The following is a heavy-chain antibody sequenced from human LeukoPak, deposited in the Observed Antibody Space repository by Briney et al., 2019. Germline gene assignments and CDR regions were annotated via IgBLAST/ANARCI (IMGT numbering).Heavy chain of an antibody. CDR3: ARDLFPSSGWYSLLYY. Sequence: ASVKVSCKASGYTFTGYYMHWVRQAPGQGLEWMGRINPNSGGTNYAQKFQGRATMTRGTSISTAYMELSRLRSDDTAVYYCARDLFPSSGWYSLLYYWGQGTLVTVSS. J-gene: IGHJ4*02. CDR1: GYTFTGYY. V-gene: IGHV1-2*06. CDR2: INPNSGGT. D-gene: IGHD6-19*01.